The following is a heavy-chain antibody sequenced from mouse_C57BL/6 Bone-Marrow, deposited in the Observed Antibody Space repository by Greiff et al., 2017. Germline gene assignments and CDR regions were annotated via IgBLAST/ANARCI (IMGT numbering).Heavy chain of an antibody. CDR2: IRNKANNHAT. V-gene: IGHV6-6*01. J-gene: IGHJ2*01. CDR1: GFTFSDAW. D-gene: IGHD1-1*01. CDR3: TRDYGSSYGYFDY. Sequence: EVKLMESGGGLVQPGGSMKLSCAASGFTFSDAWMDWVRQSPEKGLEWVAEIRNKANNHATYDAESVKGRFTISRDDSKSSVYLQMNSLRAEDTGIYYCTRDYGSSYGYFDYWGQGTTLTVSS.